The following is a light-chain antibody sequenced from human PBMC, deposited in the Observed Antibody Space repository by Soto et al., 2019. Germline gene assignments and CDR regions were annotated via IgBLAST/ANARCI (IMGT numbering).Light chain of an antibody. Sequence: QSVLTQPPSASGTPGQRVTISCSGSSSNIGSNTVNWYQQLPGTAPKLLIYSNNQRPSGVPDRFSGSKSGTSASLAISGLQSEDEADYYCAPWDDSRNGPGVFGGGTKLTVL. CDR3: APWDDSRNGPGV. CDR2: SNN. V-gene: IGLV1-44*01. J-gene: IGLJ3*02. CDR1: SSNIGSNT.